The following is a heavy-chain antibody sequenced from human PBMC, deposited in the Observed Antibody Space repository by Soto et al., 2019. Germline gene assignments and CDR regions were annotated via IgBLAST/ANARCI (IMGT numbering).Heavy chain of an antibody. CDR1: GYTFSTYG. J-gene: IGHJ4*02. V-gene: IGHV1-18*04. Sequence: ASVEVSCKSSGYTFSTYGISWVRQAPGQGLEWMGWISGYNGNTNYGQKFQGRVTMTADISTTTMYMELTTLTSDDTAVYYCARGKPYLEWLLSRYYFDHWGQGTQVTVSS. D-gene: IGHD3-3*01. CDR2: ISGYNGNT. CDR3: ARGKPYLEWLLSRYYFDH.